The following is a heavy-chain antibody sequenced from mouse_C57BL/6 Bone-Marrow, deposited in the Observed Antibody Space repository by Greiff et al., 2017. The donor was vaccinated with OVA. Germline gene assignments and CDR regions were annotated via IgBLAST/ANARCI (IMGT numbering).Heavy chain of an antibody. CDR1: GYTFTEYT. J-gene: IGHJ4*01. D-gene: IGHD2-1*01. CDR3: ARHEEGSIYYGNYYYAMDY. CDR2: FYPGSGSI. Sequence: QVQLQQSGAELVKPGASVKLSCKASGYTFTEYTIHWVKQRSGQGLEWIGWFYPGSGSIKYNEKFKDKATLTADKSSSTVYMELSRLTSEDSAVYFCARHEEGSIYYGNYYYAMDYWGQGTSVTVFS. V-gene: IGHV1-62-2*01.